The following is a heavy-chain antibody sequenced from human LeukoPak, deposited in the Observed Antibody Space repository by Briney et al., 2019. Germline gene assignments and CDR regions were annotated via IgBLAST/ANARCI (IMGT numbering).Heavy chain of an antibody. Sequence: GGSLKLSCVASGFTFSGSKMHWVRQASGKGLEWVGRITSKADCYSTIYAASVKGRFTISRDDSKNTAYLQMNSLKTEDTAVYYCIRQDCGASGCSHPDYWGQGTLVTVSS. CDR2: ITSKADCYST. V-gene: IGHV3-73*01. D-gene: IGHD2-21*01. CDR3: IRQDCGASGCSHPDY. CDR1: GFTFSGSK. J-gene: IGHJ4*02.